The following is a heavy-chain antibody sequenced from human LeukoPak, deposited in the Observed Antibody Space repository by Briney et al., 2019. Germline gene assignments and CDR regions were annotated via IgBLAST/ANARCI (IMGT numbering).Heavy chain of an antibody. CDR3: ARDQRITAAGLGFDY. Sequence: ASVKVSCKASGYTFTSYGISWVRQAPGQGLEWMGWISAYNGNTNYAQKLQGRVTMTTDTSTSTAYMELRSLRSDDTAVYYCARDQRITAAGLGFDYWAREPWSPSPQ. CDR2: ISAYNGNT. CDR1: GYTFTSYG. V-gene: IGHV1-18*01. J-gene: IGHJ4*02. D-gene: IGHD6-13*01.